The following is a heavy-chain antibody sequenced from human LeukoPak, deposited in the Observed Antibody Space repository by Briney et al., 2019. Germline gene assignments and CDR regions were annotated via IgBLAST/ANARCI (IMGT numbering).Heavy chain of an antibody. CDR2: ISTGGST. CDR1: GLTVSRHY. J-gene: IGHJ4*02. Sequence: GGSLRLSCVASGLTVSRHYMTWVRQAPGKGLEWLSVISTGGSTNYADSVKGRFTISRDNSKNILYLQINSLRAEDTAVYYCARDDCYDSSGLDYWGQGILVTVSS. V-gene: IGHV3-53*01. D-gene: IGHD3-22*01. CDR3: ARDDCYDSSGLDY.